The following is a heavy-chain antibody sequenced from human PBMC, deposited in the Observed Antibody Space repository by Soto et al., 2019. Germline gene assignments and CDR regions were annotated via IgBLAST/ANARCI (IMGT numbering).Heavy chain of an antibody. CDR3: ASGRGYDILTGYSPYFDY. Sequence: EVQLVESGGGLVQSGKSLRLSCAASGLTFDDYAMHWVRQAPGKDLEWVSGISWNSGSIGYADSVKGRFTISRDNAKRSLYLQMNSLRAGDTALYYCASGRGYDILTGYSPYFDYWGQGNLVTVSS. CDR1: GLTFDDYA. CDR2: ISWNSGSI. D-gene: IGHD3-9*01. V-gene: IGHV3-9*01. J-gene: IGHJ4*02.